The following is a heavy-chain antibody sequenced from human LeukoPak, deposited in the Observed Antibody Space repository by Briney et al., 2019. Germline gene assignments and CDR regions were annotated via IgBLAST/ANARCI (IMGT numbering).Heavy chain of an antibody. J-gene: IGHJ4*02. D-gene: IGHD6-19*01. CDR3: AREGSGWSEFDY. Sequence: GGSLRLSCAASGFTVSSNYMSWVRQAPGKGLEWVSSISSSSSYIYYADSVKGRFTISRDNAKNSLYLQMNSLRAEDTAVYYCAREGSGWSEFDYWGQGTLVTVSS. CDR2: ISSSSSYI. CDR1: GFTVSSNY. V-gene: IGHV3-21*01.